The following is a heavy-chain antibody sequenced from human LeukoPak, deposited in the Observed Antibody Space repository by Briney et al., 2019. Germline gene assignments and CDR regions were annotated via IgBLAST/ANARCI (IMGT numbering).Heavy chain of an antibody. J-gene: IGHJ6*02. V-gene: IGHV3-23*01. D-gene: IGHD1-26*01. CDR2: ISGSGGST. Sequence: GGSLRVSCAASGFTFSSYAMSRVRQAPGKGLEWVSAISGSGGSTYYADSVKGRFTISRDNSKNTLYLQMNSLRAEDTAVYYCAKGRGSYRTDYYGMDVWGQGTTVTVSS. CDR1: GFTFSSYA. CDR3: AKGRGSYRTDYYGMDV.